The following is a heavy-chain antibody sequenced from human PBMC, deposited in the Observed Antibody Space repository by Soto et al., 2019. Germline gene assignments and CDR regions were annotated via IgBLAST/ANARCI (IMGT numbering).Heavy chain of an antibody. CDR3: ARHADWLELGYYYYMDV. J-gene: IGHJ6*03. CDR1: GDSITSPDFY. V-gene: IGHV4-39*01. CDR2: IYHSGDT. D-gene: IGHD1-7*01. Sequence: PSETLSLTCTVSGDSITSPDFYWGWIRRPPGQGLEWIGTIYHSGDTNYNPPLKSRLTMSLDTSKNQFSLRLTSVTAADTAVYYCARHADWLELGYYYYMDVWGKGTTVTVSS.